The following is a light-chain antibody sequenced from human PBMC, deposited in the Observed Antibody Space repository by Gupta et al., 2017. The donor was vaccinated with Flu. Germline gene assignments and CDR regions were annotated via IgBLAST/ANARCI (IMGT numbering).Light chain of an antibody. CDR2: AKN. CDR3: NSRDSTGNHQAV. V-gene: IGLV3-19*01. Sequence: SSELTQDPAVSVALGQTVRITCQGDSLSNSYASCDQQKPGQAPVLVIYAKNIRPSGIPDRFSGSSSGNTASLTITGAQAEEEADYYCNSRDSTGNHQAVFGGGTKLTVL. CDR1: SLSNSY. J-gene: IGLJ2*01.